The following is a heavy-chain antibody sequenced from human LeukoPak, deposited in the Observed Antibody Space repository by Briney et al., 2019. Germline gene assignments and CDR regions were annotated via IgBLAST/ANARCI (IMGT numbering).Heavy chain of an antibody. CDR3: ATDFYDST. V-gene: IGHV3-15*07. D-gene: IGHD3-22*01. Sequence: KPGRSLRLSCAASGFTFSSYGMHWVRQAPGKGLEWVGRIRSNSDGGTIDYAAPVKGRFTLSRDDSKTTLYLQMNSLQTEDTAVYYCATDFYDSTWGQGTLVTVSS. CDR2: IRSNSDGGTI. CDR1: GFTFSSYG. J-gene: IGHJ5*02.